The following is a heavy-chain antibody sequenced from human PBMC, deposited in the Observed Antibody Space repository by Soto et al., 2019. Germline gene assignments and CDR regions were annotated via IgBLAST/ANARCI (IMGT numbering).Heavy chain of an antibody. CDR2: IIPIFGTT. CDR1: GASLASDA. J-gene: IGHJ5*02. Sequence: SSVKVACKASGASLASDAITWVRQAPGQGLEWVGRIIPIFGTTNYAQNLKGRVTISADKSTLTSYMKLHSLTSDDTAIYYCARDSTERGYYTNCTDPRCQGTLVTVSS. CDR3: ARDSTERGYYTNCTDP. D-gene: IGHD2-8*01. V-gene: IGHV1-69*06.